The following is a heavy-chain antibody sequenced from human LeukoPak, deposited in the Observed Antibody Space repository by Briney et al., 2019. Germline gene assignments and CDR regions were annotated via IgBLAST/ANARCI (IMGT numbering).Heavy chain of an antibody. V-gene: IGHV3-21*01. CDR1: GFTFSSYS. J-gene: IGHJ4*02. D-gene: IGHD2-2*01. CDR2: ISSSSYI. Sequence: GGSLRLSCAASGFTFSSYSMNWVRQAPGKGLEWVSYISSSSYIYYADSVKGRFTISRDNAKNSLYLQMNSLRAEDTAVYYCARDQWDCSSTSCHDYWGQGTLVTVSS. CDR3: ARDQWDCSSTSCHDY.